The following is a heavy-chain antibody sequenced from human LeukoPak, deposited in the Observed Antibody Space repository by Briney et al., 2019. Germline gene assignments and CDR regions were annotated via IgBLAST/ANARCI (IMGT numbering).Heavy chain of an antibody. J-gene: IGHJ4*02. CDR2: IESKTDGGTT. D-gene: IGHD3-10*01. CDR1: GFSFSDAW. CDR3: TTYGSGRKFDY. Sequence: GGSLRLSCAAPGFSFSDAWMSWVRQIPGKGLEWVGRIESKTDGGTTDYAAPVKGRFTISRDDSTNTLYLQMNSLKSEDTAVYYCTTYGSGRKFDYWGQGILVTVSS. V-gene: IGHV3-15*04.